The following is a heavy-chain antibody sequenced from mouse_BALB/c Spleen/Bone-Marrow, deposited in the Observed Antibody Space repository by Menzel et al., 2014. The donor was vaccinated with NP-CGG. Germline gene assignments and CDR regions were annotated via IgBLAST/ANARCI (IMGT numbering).Heavy chain of an antibody. J-gene: IGHJ2*01. CDR1: GYTFTRFY. D-gene: IGHD3-1*01. V-gene: IGHV1-69*02. Sequence: VQLQQSGAEFAKPGASVRLSCKASGYTFTRFYIHWVKQRPGQDLEWIGETDPSDSYINYNQKFKGKATLTVDKSSSTAYMQLSSLTSEDSALYYCARWGYLDYWGQGTTLTVSS. CDR2: TDPSDSYI. CDR3: ARWGYLDY.